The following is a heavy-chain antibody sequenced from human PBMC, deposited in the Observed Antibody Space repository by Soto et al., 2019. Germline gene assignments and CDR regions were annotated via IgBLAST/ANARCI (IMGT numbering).Heavy chain of an antibody. CDR1: GVSINTYY. Sequence: PETLSLSCTVSGVSINTYYWTWIRHPPGKGLEWIGYVYHTGNTYYNPSLKSRVTISLDTSKNQVSLRLKSVTAADTAVYYCAREQYNWKLWGQGTLVTVSS. CDR3: AREQYNWKL. D-gene: IGHD1-20*01. J-gene: IGHJ4*02. V-gene: IGHV4-59*01. CDR2: VYHTGNT.